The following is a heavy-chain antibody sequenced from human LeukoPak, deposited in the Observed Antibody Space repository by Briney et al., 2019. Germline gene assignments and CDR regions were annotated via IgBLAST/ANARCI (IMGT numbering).Heavy chain of an antibody. CDR2: INHSGST. V-gene: IGHV4-34*01. D-gene: IGHD5-18*01. Sequence: SETLSLTCAVYGGSSSGYYWSWIRQPPGKGLEWIGEINHSGSTNYNPSLKSRVTISVDTSKNQFSLKLSSVTAADTAVYYCARQPWIQLCLIDYWGQGTLVTVSS. CDR1: GGSSSGYY. CDR3: ARQPWIQLCLIDY. J-gene: IGHJ4*02.